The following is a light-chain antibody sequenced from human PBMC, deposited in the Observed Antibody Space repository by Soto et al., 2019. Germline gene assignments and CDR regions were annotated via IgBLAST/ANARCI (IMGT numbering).Light chain of an antibody. Sequence: QSALTQPASVSGSPGQSITISCTGTSSDVGGYNYVSWYQQHPGKAPKLMIYEVSNRPSGVSNRFSGSKSVNTASLNISGLQAEDEADYYCSSYTSSSTRVFGGGTKLTV. J-gene: IGLJ3*02. CDR3: SSYTSSSTRV. V-gene: IGLV2-14*01. CDR1: SSDVGGYNY. CDR2: EVS.